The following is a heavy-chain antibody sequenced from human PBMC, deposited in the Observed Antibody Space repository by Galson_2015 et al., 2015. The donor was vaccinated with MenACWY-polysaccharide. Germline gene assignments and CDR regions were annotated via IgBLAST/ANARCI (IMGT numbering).Heavy chain of an antibody. J-gene: IGHJ5*02. Sequence: SLRLSCAASGFTFSSYSMNWVRQAPGKGLEWVSSISSSSSYIYYADSVKGRFTISRDNAKNSLYLQMNSLRAEDTAVYYCARNFYPHYYGSGTPVDPWGQGTLVTVSS. CDR2: ISSSSSYI. D-gene: IGHD3-10*01. CDR3: ARNFYPHYYGSGTPVDP. V-gene: IGHV3-21*01. CDR1: GFTFSSYS.